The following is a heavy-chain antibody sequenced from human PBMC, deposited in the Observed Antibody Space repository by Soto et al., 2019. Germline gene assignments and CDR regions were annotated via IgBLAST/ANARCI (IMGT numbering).Heavy chain of an antibody. CDR2: MWYDGSNR. J-gene: IGHJ4*02. CDR1: GFTFSNYG. V-gene: IGHV3-33*01. Sequence: QVRLMESGGGVVQPGRSLRLSCAAPGFTFSNYGMHWVRQAPGKGLEWVAVMWYDGSNRYYADSVKGRFTISRDNSKNTLYLQMNSLRAEDTAVYYCARDPGGSSSGWWLYFDDWGQGTLVAVSS. D-gene: IGHD6-19*01. CDR3: ARDPGGSSSGWWLYFDD.